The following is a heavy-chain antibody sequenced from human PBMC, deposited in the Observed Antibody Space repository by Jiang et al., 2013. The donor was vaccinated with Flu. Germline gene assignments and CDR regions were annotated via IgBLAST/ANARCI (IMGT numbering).Heavy chain of an antibody. CDR1: GGSFSGYY. CDR3: ARVSPRAARGAFDS. D-gene: IGHD6-6*01. CDR2: INHSGST. Sequence: GSGLVKPSETLSLTCAVYGGSFSGYYWSWIRQPPGKGLEWIGEINHSGSTNYNPSLKSRVTISVDTSKNQFSLKLSSVTAADTAVYYCARVSPRAARGAFDSLGP. J-gene: IGHJ3*01. V-gene: IGHV4-34*01.